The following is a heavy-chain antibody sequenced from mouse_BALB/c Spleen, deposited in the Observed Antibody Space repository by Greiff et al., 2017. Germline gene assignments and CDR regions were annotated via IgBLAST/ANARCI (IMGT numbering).Heavy chain of an antibody. V-gene: IGHV2-4-1*01. Sequence: VQLVESGPGLVQPSQSLSITCTVSGFSLTSYGVHWVRQSPGKGLEWLGVIWSGGSTDYNAAFISRLSISKDNSKSQVFFKMNSLQADDTAIYYCARKGGLRRNYYYAMDDWGQGTSVTVSS. CDR3: ARKGGLRRNYYYAMDD. CDR2: IWSGGST. J-gene: IGHJ4*01. CDR1: GFSLTSYG. D-gene: IGHD2-4*01.